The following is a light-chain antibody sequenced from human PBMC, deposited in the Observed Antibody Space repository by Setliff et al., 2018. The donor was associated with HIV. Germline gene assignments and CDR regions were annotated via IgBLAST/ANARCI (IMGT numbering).Light chain of an antibody. CDR3: YSYAGRYSW. Sequence: ALTQPRSVSGSPGQSVTISCTGTSTDVGGYNFVSWYQQHPGKAPKVLIYDVKKRPSGVSDRFSGSKSGNTASLTISGLQADDEADYYCYSYAGRYSWFGGGTKVTVL. CDR1: STDVGGYNF. V-gene: IGLV2-11*01. J-gene: IGLJ3*02. CDR2: DVK.